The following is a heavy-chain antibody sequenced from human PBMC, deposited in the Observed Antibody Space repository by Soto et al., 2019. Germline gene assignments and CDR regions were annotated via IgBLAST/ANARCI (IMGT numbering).Heavy chain of an antibody. CDR3: AGETIAAAGTAGY. CDR1: GFTFSSYS. Sequence: EVQLVESGGGLVKPGGSLRLSCAASGFTFSSYSMNWVRQAPGKGLEWVSSISSSSSYIYYADAVKGRFTISRDNAKNSLYLQMNSLRAEDPAVYYCAGETIAAAGTAGYWGQGTLVTVSS. CDR2: ISSSSSYI. V-gene: IGHV3-21*01. D-gene: IGHD6-13*01. J-gene: IGHJ4*02.